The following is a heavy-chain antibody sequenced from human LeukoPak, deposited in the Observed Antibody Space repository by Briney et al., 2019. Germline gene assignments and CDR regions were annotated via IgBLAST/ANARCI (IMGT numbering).Heavy chain of an antibody. CDR1: GFTFSSYA. Sequence: GGSLRLSCAASGFTFSSYAMSWVRQAPGKGLEWVSAISGSGGSTYYADSVKGRFTISRDNSKNTLYLQMNSLRAEDTAVYYCAKLVGTAMGRSPAADYWGQGTLVTVSS. D-gene: IGHD5-18*01. V-gene: IGHV3-23*01. CDR3: AKLVGTAMGRSPAADY. J-gene: IGHJ4*02. CDR2: ISGSGGST.